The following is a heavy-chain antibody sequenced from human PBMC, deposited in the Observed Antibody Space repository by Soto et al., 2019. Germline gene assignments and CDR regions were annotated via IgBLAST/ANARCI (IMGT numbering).Heavy chain of an antibody. CDR2: IIPILGTA. D-gene: IGHD2-21*02. CDR1: GGTFSSYA. Sequence: QVQLVQSGAEVKKPGSSVKVSCKASGGTFSSYAISWVRQAPGQGLEWMGGIIPILGTANYAQKFQGRVTITADESTSTAYMELSSLRSEDTAVYYCAREAYCGGYCVHYYGMDVWGQGTTVPVSS. CDR3: AREAYCGGYCVHYYGMDV. J-gene: IGHJ6*02. V-gene: IGHV1-69*12.